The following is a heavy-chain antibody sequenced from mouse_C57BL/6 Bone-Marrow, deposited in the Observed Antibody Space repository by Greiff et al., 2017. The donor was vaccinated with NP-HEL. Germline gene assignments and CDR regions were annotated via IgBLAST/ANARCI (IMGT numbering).Heavy chain of an antibody. J-gene: IGHJ2*01. CDR3: ARGGGSWNY. Sequence: EVQLQQSGPELVKPGASVKISCKASGYTFTDYYMNWVKQSHGKSLEWIGDINPNNGGTSYNQKFKGKATLTVDKSSSTAYMELRSLTSEDSAVYYCARGGGSWNYWGQGTTLTVSS. CDR2: INPNNGGT. CDR1: GYTFTDYY. D-gene: IGHD1-1*01. V-gene: IGHV1-26*01.